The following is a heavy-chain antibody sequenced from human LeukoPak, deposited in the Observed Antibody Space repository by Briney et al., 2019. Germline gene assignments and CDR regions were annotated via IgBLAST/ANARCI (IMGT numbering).Heavy chain of an antibody. CDR2: LNSAGGST. Sequence: GGSLRLSCAASGFTLSRATMSWLRQAPGKGLEWVSALNSAGGSTSAESVKGRFTISRDNSKNTLYLQMNSLRAEDTAVYYCAKNRPRGIALGAVAGCFDYWGQGTLVTVSS. D-gene: IGHD6-19*01. CDR1: GFTLSRAT. V-gene: IGHV3-23*01. CDR3: AKNRPRGIALGAVAGCFDY. J-gene: IGHJ4*02.